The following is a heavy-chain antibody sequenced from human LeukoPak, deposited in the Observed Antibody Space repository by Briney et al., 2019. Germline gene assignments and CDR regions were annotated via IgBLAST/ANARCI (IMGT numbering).Heavy chain of an antibody. Sequence: GGSLRLSCAASGFTFSSYAMSWVRQAPGKGLEWVSAISGSGGSTYYADSVKGRFTISRDNSKNTLYLQMNSLRAEDTAVYYCAKDRQNCGGDCVSGPNFQHWARAPWSPSPQ. V-gene: IGHV3-23*01. CDR3: AKDRQNCGGDCVSGPNFQH. D-gene: IGHD2-21*02. CDR2: ISGSGGST. J-gene: IGHJ1*01. CDR1: GFTFSSYA.